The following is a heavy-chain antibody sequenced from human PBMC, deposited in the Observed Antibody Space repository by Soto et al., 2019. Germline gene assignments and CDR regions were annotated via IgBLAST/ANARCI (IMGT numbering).Heavy chain of an antibody. CDR1: GDTFSSYT. CDR2: IIPVLGVT. Sequence: QVQLVQSGAEVMKPGSSVKVSCRASGDTFSSYTVSWVRQAPGQGLEWMGRIIPVLGVTNYGQKFRGRVTNTADEARKTAYTDLSGLRAEDTAVYYCARRRYWGTDCYHKYDSGMDVGGQGTAVTVSS. J-gene: IGHJ6*02. D-gene: IGHD2-21*02. CDR3: ARRRYWGTDCYHKYDSGMDV. V-gene: IGHV1-69*02.